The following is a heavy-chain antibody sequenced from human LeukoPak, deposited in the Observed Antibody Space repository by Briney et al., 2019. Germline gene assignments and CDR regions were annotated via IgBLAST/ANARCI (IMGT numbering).Heavy chain of an antibody. Sequence: KPSETLSLTCTVSGGSISSYYWSWIRQPPGKGLEWIGYIYYSGSTNYNPSLKGRVTISVETSKNQFSLKLSSVTAADTAVYYCARGPLYDSSGYYFVYFDYWGQGTLVTVSS. V-gene: IGHV4-59*01. D-gene: IGHD3-22*01. CDR3: ARGPLYDSSGYYFVYFDY. CDR2: IYYSGST. J-gene: IGHJ4*02. CDR1: GGSISSYY.